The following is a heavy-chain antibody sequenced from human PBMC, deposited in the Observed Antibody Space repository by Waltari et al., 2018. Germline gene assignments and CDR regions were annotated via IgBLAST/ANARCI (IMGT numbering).Heavy chain of an antibody. Sequence: QVQLVESGGGVVQPGRSLRLSCAAPGSTFSCYGMHWVRQAPGKGLEWVAVISYDGSNKYYADSVKGRFTISRDNSKNTLYLQMNSLRAEDTAVYYCAKEYCTSTSCYRLIGWFDPWGQGTLVTVSS. J-gene: IGHJ5*02. D-gene: IGHD2-2*02. CDR3: AKEYCTSTSCYRLIGWFDP. CDR2: ISYDGSNK. V-gene: IGHV3-30*18. CDR1: GSTFSCYG.